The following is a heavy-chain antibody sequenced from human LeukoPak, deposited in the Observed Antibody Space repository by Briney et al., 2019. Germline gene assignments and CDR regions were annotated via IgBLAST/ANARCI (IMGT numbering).Heavy chain of an antibody. CDR1: GYTFTGYY. CDR2: ISAYTGNT. CDR3: ARGGYSYGYEY. V-gene: IGHV1-18*04. D-gene: IGHD5-18*01. J-gene: IGHJ4*02. Sequence: ASVRVSCKASGYTFTGYYMHWVRQAPGQGLEWMGWISAYTGNTNYAQKVQGRVTMTTDTSTTTAYMELRSLRSDDTAVYYCARGGYSYGYEYWGQGTLVTVSS.